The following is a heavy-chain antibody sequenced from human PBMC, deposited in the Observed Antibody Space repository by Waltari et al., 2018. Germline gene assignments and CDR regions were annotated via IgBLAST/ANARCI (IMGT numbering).Heavy chain of an antibody. V-gene: IGHV3-30-3*01. CDR2: ISYDGSNK. Sequence: QVQLVESGGGVVQPGRSLRLSCAASGFTFSSYAMHWVRQAPGKGLEWVAVISYDGSNKYYADSVKGRFTISRDNSKNTLYLQMNSLRAEDTAVYYCARAERGGYSGYPGGWYFDLWGRGTLVTVSS. D-gene: IGHD5-12*01. CDR3: ARAERGGYSGYPGGWYFDL. CDR1: GFTFSSYA. J-gene: IGHJ2*01.